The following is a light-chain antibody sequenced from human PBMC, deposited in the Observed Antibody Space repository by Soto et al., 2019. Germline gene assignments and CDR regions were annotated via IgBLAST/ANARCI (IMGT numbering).Light chain of an antibody. CDR3: CSYSASNTIVV. J-gene: IGLJ3*02. Sequence: QLVLTQPASVSGSPGQSITISCTGTSSDVGRYNFVSWYQQHPGKAPRLMIFDVDHRPSGISTRFSGSKSGNTASLTISGLQAEDEADYYCCSYSASNTIVVFGRGTKLTVL. CDR2: DVD. CDR1: SSDVGRYNF. V-gene: IGLV2-14*03.